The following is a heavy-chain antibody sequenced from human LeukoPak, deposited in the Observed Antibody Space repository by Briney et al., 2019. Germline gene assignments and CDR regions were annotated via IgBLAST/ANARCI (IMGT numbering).Heavy chain of an antibody. J-gene: IGHJ5*02. V-gene: IGHV1-2*02. CDR1: GYTFTGYY. D-gene: IGHD3-10*01. Sequence: ASVKVSCKASGYTFTGYYIHWVRQAPGQGLECVGWINPNSGGTSYAQKFQGRVTMTRDTSISTAYMELSRLRSDDTAVYYCARGGSGSYFSWLYPWGQGTLVTVSS. CDR3: ARGGSGSYFSWLYP. CDR2: INPNSGGT.